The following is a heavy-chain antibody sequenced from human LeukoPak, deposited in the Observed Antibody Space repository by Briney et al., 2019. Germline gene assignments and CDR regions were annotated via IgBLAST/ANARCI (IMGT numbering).Heavy chain of an antibody. CDR2: IYYSGST. V-gene: IGHV4-39*01. CDR3: ARRPHRLGWFDP. Sequence: SETLSLTCTVSGGSISSSSYSWGWIRQPPGKGLEWIGSIYYSGSTYYNPSLKSRVTISVDTSKNQFSLKLSSVTAADTAVYYCARRPHRLGWFDPWGQGTLVTVSS. J-gene: IGHJ5*02. D-gene: IGHD6-6*01. CDR1: GGSISSSSYS.